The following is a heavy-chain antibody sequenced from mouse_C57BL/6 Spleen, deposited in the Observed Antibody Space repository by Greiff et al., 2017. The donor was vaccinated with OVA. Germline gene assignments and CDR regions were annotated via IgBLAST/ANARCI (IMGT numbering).Heavy chain of an antibody. Sequence: VQLQQSGAELVRPGASVTLSCKASGYTFTDYEMHWVKQTPVHGLEWIGAIDPETGGTAYNQKFKGKAILTADKSSSTAYMELRSLTAEDSAVYYCTRSYYASDYWGQGTSVTVSS. CDR3: TRSYYASDY. J-gene: IGHJ4*01. CDR1: GYTFTDYE. CDR2: IDPETGGT. V-gene: IGHV1-15*01.